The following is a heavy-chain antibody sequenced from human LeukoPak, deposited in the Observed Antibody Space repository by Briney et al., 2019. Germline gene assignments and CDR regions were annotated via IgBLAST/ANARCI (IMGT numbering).Heavy chain of an antibody. CDR2: IKQDGSDY. CDR1: GFTFSSYW. CDR3: AREQTPVIHYYFDS. Sequence: GGSLRLSCAASGFTFSSYWMSWVRQAPGKGLEWVANIKQDGSDYYNVDSVKGRFTISRDNAKNSLYLQMNSLRAEDTAVYYCAREQTPVIHYYFDSWGQGTLVTVSS. V-gene: IGHV3-7*01. D-gene: IGHD3-16*02. J-gene: IGHJ4*02.